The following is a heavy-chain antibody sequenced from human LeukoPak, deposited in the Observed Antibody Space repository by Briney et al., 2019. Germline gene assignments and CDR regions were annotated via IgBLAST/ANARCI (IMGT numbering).Heavy chain of an antibody. CDR3: ARVMITFGGVSQNWFDP. V-gene: IGHV1-69*13. J-gene: IGHJ5*02. CDR2: IIPIFGTA. CDR1: GGTFSIYA. Sequence: SVKVSCKASGGTFSIYAISWVRQAPGQGLEWMGGIIPIFGTANYAQKFQGRVTMTADESTSTAYMELSSLRSEDTAVYYCARVMITFGGVSQNWFDPWGQGTLVTVSS. D-gene: IGHD3-16*01.